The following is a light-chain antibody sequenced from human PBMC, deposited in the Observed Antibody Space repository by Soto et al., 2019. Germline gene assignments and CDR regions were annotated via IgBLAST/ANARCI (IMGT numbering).Light chain of an antibody. CDR1: QSVSSSN. CDR2: GAS. V-gene: IGKV3-20*01. Sequence: EIVLTQSPGTLSLSPGERATLSCRASQSVSSSNLAWYQQKPGQAPRLLIYGASSRATGIPDRFSGSGSGTDFTLTISRLEPEDFAVYYCQQYGSSPPATFGGGTNVEI. CDR3: QQYGSSPPAT. J-gene: IGKJ4*01.